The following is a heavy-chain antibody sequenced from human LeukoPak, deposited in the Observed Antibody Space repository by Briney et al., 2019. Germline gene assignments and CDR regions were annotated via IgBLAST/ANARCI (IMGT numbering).Heavy chain of an antibody. Sequence: SETLSLTCTVSGGSMSGYYWTWIRQPPGKTLEWIAYIHYTGTTNYNPSLESRVTISVDTSRNQFSLRLRSVAAADTAVYYCARLRGNYFPDVWGQGTLVTVSS. CDR1: GGSMSGYY. V-gene: IGHV4-59*01. D-gene: IGHD2/OR15-2a*01. J-gene: IGHJ1*01. CDR3: ARLRGNYFPDV. CDR2: IHYTGTT.